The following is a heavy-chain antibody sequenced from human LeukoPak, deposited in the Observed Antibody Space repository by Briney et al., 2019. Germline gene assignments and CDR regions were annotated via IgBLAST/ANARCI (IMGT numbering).Heavy chain of an antibody. V-gene: IGHV3-33*01. D-gene: IGHD3-16*01. J-gene: IGHJ4*02. Sequence: GGSLRLSCAASGFTFGTFGMHWVRQAPGKGLEWVAVIGHDGTYKNYADSVKGRFTISRDNSKNTLYLQMDSLRAEDTAVYYFARDFRVGSYFDYWGQGTLATVSS. CDR3: ARDFRVGSYFDY. CDR2: IGHDGTYK. CDR1: GFTFGTFG.